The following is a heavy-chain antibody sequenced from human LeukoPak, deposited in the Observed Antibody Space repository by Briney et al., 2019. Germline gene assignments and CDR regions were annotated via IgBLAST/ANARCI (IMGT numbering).Heavy chain of an antibody. J-gene: IGHJ1*01. V-gene: IGHV4-59*08. CDR3: ARGDYHDSSEHFQH. CDR1: GGSISSYY. Sequence: PSETLSLTCTVSGGSISSYYWSWIRQPPGKGLEWIGYIYYSGSTNYNPSLKSRVTISVDTSKNQFSLKLSSVTAADTAVYYCARGDYHDSSEHFQHWGQGTLVTVSS. CDR2: IYYSGST. D-gene: IGHD3-22*01.